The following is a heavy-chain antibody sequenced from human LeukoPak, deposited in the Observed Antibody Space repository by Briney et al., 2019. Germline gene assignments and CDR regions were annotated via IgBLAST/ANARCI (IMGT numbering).Heavy chain of an antibody. Sequence: GESLKISCKGSGYSFTSYWIGWVRQMPGKGLEWMGILFPRDVDTRYSPHIQSQVYISADKSISTSYLQGSSRKVSDTAIYLCCRSRAEHPVDAFDIWGQGTMVPVDS. CDR2: LFPRDVDT. V-gene: IGHV5-51*01. CDR3: CRSRAEHPVDAFDI. J-gene: IGHJ3*02. D-gene: IGHD1-26*01. CDR1: GYSFTSYW.